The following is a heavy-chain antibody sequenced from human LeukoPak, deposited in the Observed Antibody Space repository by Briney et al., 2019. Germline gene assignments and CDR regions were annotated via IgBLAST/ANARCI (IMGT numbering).Heavy chain of an antibody. CDR3: ARVLHYYGSGSYYKSGGGAFDI. V-gene: IGHV1-18*04. Sequence: ASVKVSCKASGYTFTSYGISWVRQAPGQGLEWMGWISAYNGNTNYAQKLQGRVTMTTDTSTSTAYMELRSLRSDDTAVYYCARVLHYYGSGSYYKSGGGAFDIWGQGTMVTVSS. D-gene: IGHD3-10*01. CDR1: GYTFTSYG. J-gene: IGHJ3*02. CDR2: ISAYNGNT.